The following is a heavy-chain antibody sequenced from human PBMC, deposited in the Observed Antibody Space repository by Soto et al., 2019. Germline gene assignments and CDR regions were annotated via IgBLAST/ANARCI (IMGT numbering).Heavy chain of an antibody. D-gene: IGHD6-25*01. CDR2: INPNGGST. Sequence: QVQLVQSGAEVKKPGASVKISCEASGYSFTSQYVHWVRQAPGQGLEWMGIINPNGGSTTYAQKFQGRAPKARDTPTSTVYMEPRSRTAGDTAVYYGARKQGLRPGGGGTEPLDIWGQGTMVTVAS. V-gene: IGHV1-46*01. CDR3: ARKQGLRPGGGGTEPLDI. CDR1: GYSFTSQY. J-gene: IGHJ3*02.